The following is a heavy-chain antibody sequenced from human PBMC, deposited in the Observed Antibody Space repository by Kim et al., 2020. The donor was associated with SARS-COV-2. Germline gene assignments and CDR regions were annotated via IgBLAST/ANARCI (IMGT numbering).Heavy chain of an antibody. CDR3: ARDFSDFPDYPVKYHFHAMDI. CDR1: GGSFRKYA. CDR2: IIPVYGLG. V-gene: IGHV1-69*13. D-gene: IGHD4-17*01. J-gene: IGHJ6*02. Sequence: SVKVSCKASGGSFRKYAISWVRQAPGQGLEWMGGIIPVYGLGKNAQKFQDRVTITADASTSTAYMELSGLRSDDTAVYYCARDFSDFPDYPVKYHFHAMDIWGQGTTVTVS.